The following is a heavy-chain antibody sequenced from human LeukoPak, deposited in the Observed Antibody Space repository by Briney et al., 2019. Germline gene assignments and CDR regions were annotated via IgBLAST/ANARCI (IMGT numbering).Heavy chain of an antibody. J-gene: IGHJ4*02. Sequence: GGSLRLSCAASGFTFDSHGMTWVRQAPGKGLEWVSGPNWNGGSTGYADSLQGRFTISRDNAKNSLYLQMTSLRAEDTALYYCARTRSSGGYSGADYWGQGTLVTVSS. V-gene: IGHV3-20*04. D-gene: IGHD1-26*01. CDR3: ARTRSSGGYSGADY. CDR1: GFTFDSHG. CDR2: PNWNGGST.